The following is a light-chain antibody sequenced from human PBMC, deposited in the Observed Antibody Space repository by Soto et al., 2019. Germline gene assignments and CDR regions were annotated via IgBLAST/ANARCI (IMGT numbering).Light chain of an antibody. CDR1: QSISIY. V-gene: IGKV1-39*01. CDR3: QQSYNTPGT. Sequence: DIQMTQSPSSLSASVGDRVTITCRASQSISIYLNWYQQKPGKAPKLLINGASSLQSGVPSRFSGSGSGADFALTISSLQPEDFATYDCQQSYNTPGTFGGGTKVEIK. J-gene: IGKJ4*01. CDR2: GAS.